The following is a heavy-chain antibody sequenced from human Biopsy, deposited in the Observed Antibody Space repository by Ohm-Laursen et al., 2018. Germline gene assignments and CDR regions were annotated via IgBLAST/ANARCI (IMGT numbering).Heavy chain of an antibody. CDR1: GGTFSNYG. CDR2: NIPILGTG. J-gene: IGHJ2*01. V-gene: IGHV1-69*06. CDR3: ARGRRHCSGTCSRWYFDL. Sequence: GASVKVSCKSPGGTFSNYGVNWVRQAPGQGLEWLGGNIPILGTGNYAQKFQDRVTVAADTSPSTATMELRSLRSDDTAVYYCARGRRHCSGTCSRWYFDLWGRGTLVTVSS. D-gene: IGHD2-2*01.